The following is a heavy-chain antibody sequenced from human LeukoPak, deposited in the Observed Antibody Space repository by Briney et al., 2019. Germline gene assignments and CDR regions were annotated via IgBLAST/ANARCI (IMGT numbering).Heavy chain of an antibody. J-gene: IGHJ4*02. CDR3: ARHSGYHSTTHLDY. CDR2: IIAIFRTA. V-gene: IGHV1-69*13. D-gene: IGHD3-22*01. CDR1: GGTFNSYA. Sequence: SVKVSCKTSGGTFNSYAISWVRQAPGQGLEWMGGIIAIFRTANYAQKFQGRVTITAGEFMSTVYMELSSLRSEDTAVYYCARHSGYHSTTHLDYWGQGTLVTVSS.